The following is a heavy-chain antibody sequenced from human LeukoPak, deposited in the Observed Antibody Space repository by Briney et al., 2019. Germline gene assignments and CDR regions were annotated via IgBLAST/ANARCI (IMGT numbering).Heavy chain of an antibody. CDR3: ARGWVGVRRDGYNDY. V-gene: IGHV3-7*01. J-gene: IGHJ4*02. CDR2: INHNGNVN. CDR1: GFTFSSYW. D-gene: IGHD5-24*01. Sequence: TGGSLRLSCAASGFTFSSYWMNWARQAPGKGLEWVASINHNGNVNYYVDSVKGRFTISRDNAKNSLYLQMNSLRAEDTAVYYCARGWVGVRRDGYNDYWGQGTLVTVSS.